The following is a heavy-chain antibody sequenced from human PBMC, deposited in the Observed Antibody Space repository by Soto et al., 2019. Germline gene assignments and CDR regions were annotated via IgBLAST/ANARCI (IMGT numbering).Heavy chain of an antibody. V-gene: IGHV4-39*07. CDR2: IYYSGST. CDR3: ARTLDYGHMDV. J-gene: IGHJ6*03. D-gene: IGHD3-16*01. Sequence: SETLSLTCTVSGGSISSGSYYWGWIRQPPGKGLEWIGTIYYSGSTYYHPSLRSRVTLSVDTSKNQFFLKLSSVTAADTAVYYCARTLDYGHMDVWGKGTTVTVSS. CDR1: GGSISSGSYY.